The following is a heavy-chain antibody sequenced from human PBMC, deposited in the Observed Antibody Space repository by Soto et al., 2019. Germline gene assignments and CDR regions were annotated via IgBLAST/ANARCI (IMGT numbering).Heavy chain of an antibody. CDR2: INAGNGNT. CDR1: GYTFTSYA. CDR3: AREPPEGTWDY. J-gene: IGHJ4*02. V-gene: IGHV1-3*01. Sequence: GESLKISCKASGYTFTSYAMHWVRQAPGQRLEWMGWINAGNGNTKYSQKFQGRVTITRDTSASTAYMELSSLRSEDTAVYYCAREPPEGTWDYWGQGTLVTVSS. D-gene: IGHD1-1*01.